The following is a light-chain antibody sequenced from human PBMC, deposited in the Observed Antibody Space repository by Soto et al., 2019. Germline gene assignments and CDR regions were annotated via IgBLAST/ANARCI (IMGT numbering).Light chain of an antibody. CDR2: SAS. CDR3: QQCNSFPIT. J-gene: IGKJ5*01. V-gene: IGKV1-12*01. CDR1: QNIDNW. Sequence: DIQMTQSPSSVSASVGDRVTITCRASQNIDNWLAWYQHKPGKAPHLLIYSASTLQSGVPSRFSGSGSGTDFTLTTSSLQPEDFATYYCQQCNSFPITFGQGTRLEI.